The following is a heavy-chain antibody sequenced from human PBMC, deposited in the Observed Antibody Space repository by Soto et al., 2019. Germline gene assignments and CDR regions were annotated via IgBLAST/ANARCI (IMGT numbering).Heavy chain of an antibody. Sequence: GASVKVSCTDSGGTFSSYAISWVRQAPGQGLEWMGGIIPIFGTANYAQKFQGRVTITADESTSTAYMELSSLRSEDTAVYYCARDNYSSSWYAFYYYGMDVWGQGTTVTVSS. CDR2: IIPIFGTA. CDR3: ARDNYSSSWYAFYYYGMDV. CDR1: GGTFSSYA. V-gene: IGHV1-69*13. J-gene: IGHJ6*02. D-gene: IGHD6-13*01.